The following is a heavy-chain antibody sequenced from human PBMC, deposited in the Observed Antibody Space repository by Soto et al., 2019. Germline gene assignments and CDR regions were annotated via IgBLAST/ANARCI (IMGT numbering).Heavy chain of an antibody. J-gene: IGHJ6*02. D-gene: IGHD2-21*01. CDR1: GGSISGGTYY. Sequence: QVQLQESGPGLVKPSQTLSLTCTVSGGSISGGTYYWSWIRQPPGQGLEWIGYIYFSGSTYYNPSLKSRVIISVDTSKNQFSLRLSSVTAADTAVYYCARGDWPTQMDVWGQGTTFTVSS. V-gene: IGHV4-31*03. CDR2: IYFSGST. CDR3: ARGDWPTQMDV.